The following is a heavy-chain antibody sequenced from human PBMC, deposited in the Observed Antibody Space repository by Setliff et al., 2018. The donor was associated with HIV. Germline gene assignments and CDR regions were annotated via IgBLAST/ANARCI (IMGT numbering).Heavy chain of an antibody. J-gene: IGHJ4*02. CDR2: VYYSGST. CDR1: GGSISSSGYY. CDR3: ARGPFVLRFLELLVYVDY. Sequence: PSETLSLTCSVSGGSISSSGYYWSWIRQHPGKGLDWIGRVYYSGSTDYNPSLQSRATLSIDTSKNQFSLKLTSVIAADTAIYYCARGPFVLRFLELLVYVDYWGQGKLVTVSS. D-gene: IGHD3-3*01. V-gene: IGHV4-31*02.